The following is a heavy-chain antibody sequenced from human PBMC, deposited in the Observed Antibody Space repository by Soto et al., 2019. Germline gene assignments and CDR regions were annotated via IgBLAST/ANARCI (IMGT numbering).Heavy chain of an antibody. CDR3: ASDLVTARYYFDY. Sequence: VGSLRLSCAASGFTFSSYAMSWVRQAPGKGLEWVSAISGSGGSTYYADSVKGRFTISRDNSKNTLYLQMNSLRAEDTAVYYCASDLVTARYYFDYWGQGTLVTVSS. V-gene: IGHV3-23*01. CDR1: GFTFSSYA. J-gene: IGHJ4*02. CDR2: ISGSGGST. D-gene: IGHD2-21*02.